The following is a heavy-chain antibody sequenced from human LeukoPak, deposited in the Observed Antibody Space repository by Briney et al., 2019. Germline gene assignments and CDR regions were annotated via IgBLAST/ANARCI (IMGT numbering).Heavy chain of an antibody. J-gene: IGHJ4*02. CDR3: ARDIAAAGPDGDV. V-gene: IGHV4-39*07. CDR2: IYYSGST. Sequence: SETLSLTCTVSGGSISSSSYYWGWIRQPPGKGLEWIGSIYYSGSTYYNPSLKSRVTISVDTSKNQFSLKLSSVTAADTAVYYCARDIAAAGPDGDVWGQGTLVTVSS. D-gene: IGHD6-13*01. CDR1: GGSISSSSYY.